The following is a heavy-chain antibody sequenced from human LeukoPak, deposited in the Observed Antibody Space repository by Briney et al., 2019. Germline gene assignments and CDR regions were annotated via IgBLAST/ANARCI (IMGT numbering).Heavy chain of an antibody. CDR3: ASESEGWFAP. Sequence: SETLSLTCTVSGGSISSGEYHWTWIRQPPGKGLEWIGNIYYSGSIYYKSSLKSRITISVDTSENQFSLKLSSVTAADTAVYYCASESEGWFAPWGQGTLVTVSS. CDR2: IYYSGSI. CDR1: GGSISSGEYH. V-gene: IGHV4-30-4*01. J-gene: IGHJ5*02.